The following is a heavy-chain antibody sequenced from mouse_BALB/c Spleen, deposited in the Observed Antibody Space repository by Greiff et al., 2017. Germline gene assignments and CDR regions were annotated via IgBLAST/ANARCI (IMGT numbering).Heavy chain of an antibody. Sequence: QVQLKQPGAELVRPGASVKLSCKASGYTFTSYWINWVKQRPGQGLEWIGNIYPSDSYTNYNQKFKDKATLTVDKSSSTAYMQLSSPTSEDSAVYYCTRKRDYAMDYWGQGTSVTVSS. CDR1: GYTFTSYW. V-gene: IGHV1-69*02. J-gene: IGHJ4*01. CDR2: IYPSDSYT. CDR3: TRKRDYAMDY.